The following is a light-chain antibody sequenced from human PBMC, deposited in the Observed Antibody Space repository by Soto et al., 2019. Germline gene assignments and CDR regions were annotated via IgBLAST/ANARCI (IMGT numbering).Light chain of an antibody. CDR2: DAS. CDR1: QSVGND. V-gene: IGKV3-11*01. J-gene: IGKJ4*01. Sequence: EIVLTQSPDTLSLSRGERATLSCRASQSVGNDLAWYQQKPGQAPRLLIYDASSRATGIPARFSGSGSGTDFALTISSLEPEDFAVYYFQQRSNWPPLTFGGGTKVEIK. CDR3: QQRSNWPPLT.